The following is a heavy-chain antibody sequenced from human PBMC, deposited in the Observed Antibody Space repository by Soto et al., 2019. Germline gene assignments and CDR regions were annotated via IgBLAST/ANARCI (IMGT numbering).Heavy chain of an antibody. CDR2: IYYSGST. CDR1: GGSISSYY. CDR3: ATYSSSWGYDNWFDP. V-gene: IGHV4-59*08. D-gene: IGHD6-13*01. Sequence: PSETLSLTCTVSGGSISSYYWSWIRQPPGKGLVWIGYIYYSGSTNYNPSLKSRVTISVDTSKNQFSLKLSSVTAADTAVYYCATYSSSWGYDNWFDPWGQGTLVTVS. J-gene: IGHJ5*02.